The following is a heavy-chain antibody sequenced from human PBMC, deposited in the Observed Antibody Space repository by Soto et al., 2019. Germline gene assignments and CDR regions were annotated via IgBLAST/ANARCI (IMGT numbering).Heavy chain of an antibody. D-gene: IGHD4-17*01. J-gene: IGHJ4*02. Sequence: PGGSLRLSCAASGFTFSSYAMHWGGQAPGKGLEWVAVISYDGSNKYYADSVKGRFTISRDNSKNTLYLQMNSLRAEDTAVYYCARDPLLAVTTDFFDYWGQGTLVTVSS. CDR1: GFTFSSYA. V-gene: IGHV3-30-3*01. CDR2: ISYDGSNK. CDR3: ARDPLLAVTTDFFDY.